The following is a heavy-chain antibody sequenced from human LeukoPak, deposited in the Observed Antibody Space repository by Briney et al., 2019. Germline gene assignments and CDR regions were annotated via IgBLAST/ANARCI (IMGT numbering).Heavy chain of an antibody. V-gene: IGHV3-64*02. CDR3: ARDREYYDSSGYYYRYFDY. Sequence: GGSLRLSCAGSGFTFSDYTMHWVRQGPGKGLEYVSAITANARSKYHADSVKGRFTISRDNSKNTLYLQMNSLRAEDTAVYYCARDREYYDSSGYYYRYFDYWGQGTLVTVSS. J-gene: IGHJ4*02. D-gene: IGHD3-22*01. CDR1: GFTFSDYT. CDR2: ITANARSK.